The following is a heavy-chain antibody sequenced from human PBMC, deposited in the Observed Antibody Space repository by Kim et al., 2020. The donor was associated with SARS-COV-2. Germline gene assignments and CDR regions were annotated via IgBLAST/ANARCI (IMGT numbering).Heavy chain of an antibody. D-gene: IGHD3-9*01. J-gene: IGHJ6*03. CDR1: GYTFTSYA. CDR3: ARDSYYDIFRYYYYYMDV. Sequence: ASVKVSCKASGYTFTSYAMHWVRQAPGQRLEWMGWINAGNGNTKYSQKFQGRVTITRDTSASTAYMELSSLRSEYTAVYYCARDSYYDIFRYYYYYMDVWGKGTTVTVSS. V-gene: IGHV1-3*01. CDR2: INAGNGNT.